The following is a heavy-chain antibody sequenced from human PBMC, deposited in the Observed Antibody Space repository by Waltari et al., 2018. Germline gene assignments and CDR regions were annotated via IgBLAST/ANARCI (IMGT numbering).Heavy chain of an antibody. CDR2: INHSGST. D-gene: IGHD2-15*01. V-gene: IGHV4-59*04. CDR3: ARPGYSLRGAEYFQH. J-gene: IGHJ1*01. Sequence: QVQLQESGPGLVKPSETLSLTCTVSGGSISSHSWSWIRQPPGKGLEWIGEINHSGSTNYNPSLKSRVTISVDTSKNQFSLKLSSVTAADTAVYYCARPGYSLRGAEYFQHWGQGTLVTVSS. CDR1: GGSISSHS.